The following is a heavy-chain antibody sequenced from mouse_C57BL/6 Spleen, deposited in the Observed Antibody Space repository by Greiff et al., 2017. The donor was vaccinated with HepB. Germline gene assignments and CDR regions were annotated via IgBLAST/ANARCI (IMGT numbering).Heavy chain of an antibody. CDR1: GYSITSGYY. Sequence: VQLQQSGPGLVKPSQSLSLTCSVTGYSITSGYYWNWIRQFPGNKLEWMGYISYDGSNNYNPTLKNRISITRDTSKNQFFLTLNSVTTEDTATYNCERGGYDEAYWGQGTLVTVSA. CDR2: ISYDGSN. V-gene: IGHV3-6*01. D-gene: IGHD2-3*01. CDR3: ERGGYDEAY. J-gene: IGHJ3*01.